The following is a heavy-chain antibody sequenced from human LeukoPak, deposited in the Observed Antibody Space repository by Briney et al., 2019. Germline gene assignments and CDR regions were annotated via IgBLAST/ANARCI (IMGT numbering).Heavy chain of an antibody. CDR3: ARLSAYYYGSYFYYYMDV. CDR2: IKQDESER. Sequence: GGSLRLSCEASGFSFSSYWMTWVRQPPGKGPEWVANIKQDESERYSVDSVKGRFTISRDNAKNSVYLHMDSLRAEDTALYYCARLSAYYYGSYFYYYMDVWGKGTTVTVSS. D-gene: IGHD3-10*01. CDR1: GFSFSSYW. J-gene: IGHJ6*03. V-gene: IGHV3-7*01.